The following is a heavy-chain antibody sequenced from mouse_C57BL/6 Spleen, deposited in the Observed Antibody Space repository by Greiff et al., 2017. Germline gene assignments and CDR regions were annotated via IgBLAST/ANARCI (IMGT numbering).Heavy chain of an antibody. J-gene: IGHJ1*03. CDR3: TSEAYYSNYGYFDV. CDR2: ISSGGDYI. Sequence: EVHLVESGEGLVKPGGSLKLSCAASGFTFSSYAMSWVRQTPEKRLEWVAYISSGGDYIYYADTVKGRFTISRDNARNTLYLQMSSLKSEDTAMYYCTSEAYYSNYGYFDVWGTGTTVTVSS. D-gene: IGHD2-5*01. V-gene: IGHV5-9-1*02. CDR1: GFTFSSYA.